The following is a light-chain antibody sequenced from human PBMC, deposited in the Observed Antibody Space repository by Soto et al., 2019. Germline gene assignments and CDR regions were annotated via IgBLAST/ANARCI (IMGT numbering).Light chain of an antibody. J-gene: IGKJ1*01. CDR2: WAS. V-gene: IGKV4-1*01. CDR1: QSVLYSSNNKNY. Sequence: DIVMTQSPDSLSVSLGGRATIHCKSSQSVLYSSNNKNYLAWYQQKPGQPPKLLIFWASTRESGVPDRFSGSGSGTDFTLTISSLQAEDVAVYYCQQYYDPPRTFGQGTKVDIK. CDR3: QQYYDPPRT.